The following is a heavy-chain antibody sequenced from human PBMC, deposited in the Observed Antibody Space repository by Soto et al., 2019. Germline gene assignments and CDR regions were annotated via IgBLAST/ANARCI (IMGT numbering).Heavy chain of an antibody. CDR2: ISAYNGNT. CDR3: ARDHYDSSGYYSGYFQH. CDR1: GYTFTSYG. V-gene: IGHV1-18*04. J-gene: IGHJ1*01. D-gene: IGHD3-22*01. Sequence: QVQLVQSGAEVKKPGASVKVSCKASGYTFTSYGISWVRQAPGQGLEWMGWISAYNGNTNYAQKLQGRVTMTTDTSTSTAYKELRSLRSDDTALYYCARDHYDSSGYYSGYFQHWGQGTLVTVSS.